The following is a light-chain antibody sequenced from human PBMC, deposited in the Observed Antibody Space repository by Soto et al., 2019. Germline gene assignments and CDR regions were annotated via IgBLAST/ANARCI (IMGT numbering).Light chain of an antibody. CDR3: QHYNNYLLT. Sequence: TLSASVGDRVIITCRASQTISSWLAWYQQKPGKAPKLLIYKASSLESGVPSRFSGSGSGTEFTLTISSLQPDDFATYYCQHYNNYLLTFGGGTKVDIK. V-gene: IGKV1-5*03. CDR1: QTISSW. CDR2: KAS. J-gene: IGKJ4*01.